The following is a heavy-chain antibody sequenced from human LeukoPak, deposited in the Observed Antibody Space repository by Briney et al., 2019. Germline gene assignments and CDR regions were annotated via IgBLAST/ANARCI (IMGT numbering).Heavy chain of an antibody. J-gene: IGHJ5*02. CDR3: AKANNYDFWSGYRPSWFDP. Sequence: GGSLRLSCAASGFTFSSYTMHWVRQAPGKGLEWVAVIPYDGSNKYYADSVKGRFTISRDNSKNTLYLQMNSLRAEDTAVYYCAKANNYDFWSGYRPSWFDPWGQGTLVTVSS. CDR1: GFTFSSYT. CDR2: IPYDGSNK. D-gene: IGHD3-3*01. V-gene: IGHV3-30-3*01.